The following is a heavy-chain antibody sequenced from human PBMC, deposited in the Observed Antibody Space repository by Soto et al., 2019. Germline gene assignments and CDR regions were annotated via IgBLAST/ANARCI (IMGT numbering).Heavy chain of an antibody. D-gene: IGHD1-26*01. V-gene: IGHV3-43*01. CDR1: GFTFDDYS. Sequence: EVQLVESGGVVVQPGESLRLSCAASGFTFDDYSMHWVRQAPGKGLEWVSLISWDGRSTYYADSVKGRFTVSRDNSKNSLDLQMNSLTTGDTAFYYCGKDGAITDYTYLDYWGQGALVTVSS. CDR3: GKDGAITDYTYLDY. CDR2: ISWDGRST. J-gene: IGHJ4*02.